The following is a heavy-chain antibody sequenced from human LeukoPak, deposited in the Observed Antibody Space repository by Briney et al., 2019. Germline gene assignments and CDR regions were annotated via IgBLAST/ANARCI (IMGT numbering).Heavy chain of an antibody. D-gene: IGHD6-25*01. J-gene: IGHJ6*03. CDR2: ISYAGNNK. Sequence: GGSLRLSCAASGFTFNTYAMHWGRQAPGKGLEWVALISYAGNNKFYRDSVKGRFSVSRDNSKSTLQMDHLRLEDTAVYYCARAGSAGLYYYYMDVWGKGTMVTVSS. V-gene: IGHV3-30-3*01. CDR1: GFTFNTYA. CDR3: ARAGSAGLYYYYMDV.